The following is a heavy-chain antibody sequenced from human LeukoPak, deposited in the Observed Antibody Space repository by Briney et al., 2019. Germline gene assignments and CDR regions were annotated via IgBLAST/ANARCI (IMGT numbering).Heavy chain of an antibody. Sequence: PGGSLRLSCAASGFTFSDYYMSWIRQAPGKGLEWVSYISSSSSTISYADSVKGRFTISRDNAKNSLYLQMNSLRAEDTAVYYCVRDLDSVAFFWGQGTLVTVSS. V-gene: IGHV3-11*04. CDR2: ISSSSSTI. D-gene: IGHD1-1*01. CDR1: GFTFSDYY. CDR3: VRDLDSVAFF. J-gene: IGHJ4*02.